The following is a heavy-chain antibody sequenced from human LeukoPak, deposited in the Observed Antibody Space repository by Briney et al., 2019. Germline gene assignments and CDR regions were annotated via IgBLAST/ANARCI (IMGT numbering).Heavy chain of an antibody. J-gene: IGHJ6*03. D-gene: IGHD4-17*01. Sequence: GESLKISCKGSGYSFTSYWIGWVRQMPGKGLEWLGIINPADSDTRYSTSFQGEVTSSAAKSISTAYLQWSSLKASDTAMYYCARHVNEYGDMYYYYMDVWGKGTTVTVSS. CDR1: GYSFTSYW. V-gene: IGHV5-51*01. CDR3: ARHVNEYGDMYYYYMDV. CDR2: INPADSDT.